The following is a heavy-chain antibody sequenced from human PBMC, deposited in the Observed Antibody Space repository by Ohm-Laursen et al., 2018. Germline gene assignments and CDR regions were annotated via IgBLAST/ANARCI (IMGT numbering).Heavy chain of an antibody. CDR1: GGSVSSGSYY. Sequence: GTLSLTCTVSGGSVSSGSYYWSWIRQPPGKGLEWIGYIYYSGSTNYNPSLKSRVTISVDTSKNQFSLKLSSVTAADTAVYYCARGTDDSSGYFNSYPFDYWGQGTLVTVSS. D-gene: IGHD3-22*01. V-gene: IGHV4-61*01. J-gene: IGHJ4*02. CDR2: IYYSGST. CDR3: ARGTDDSSGYFNSYPFDY.